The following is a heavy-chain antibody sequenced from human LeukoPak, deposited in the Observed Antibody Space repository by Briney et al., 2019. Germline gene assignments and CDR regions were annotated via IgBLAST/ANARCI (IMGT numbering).Heavy chain of an antibody. CDR2: MATYSANT. D-gene: IGHD5-18*01. Sequence: ASVKVSCKAPDHTLTNYGFSWVRQAPGQGLEWMGWMATYSANTDYAQKFQGRLTMTTDTSTSTAYMELTSLRSDDTAVYYCARVNVDSAMIPQYYFDNWGQGTLITVSS. V-gene: IGHV1-18*01. CDR3: ARVNVDSAMIPQYYFDN. CDR1: DHTLTNYG. J-gene: IGHJ4*02.